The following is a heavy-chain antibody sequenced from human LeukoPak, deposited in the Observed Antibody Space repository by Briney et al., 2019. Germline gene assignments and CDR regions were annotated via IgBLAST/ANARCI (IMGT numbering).Heavy chain of an antibody. V-gene: IGHV3-23*01. J-gene: IGHJ4*02. D-gene: IGHD3-10*01. CDR2: ISGTGGST. Sequence: QPGGSQRLSCAASGFTFSSYAMSWVRQAPGKGLEWVSGISGTGGSTYYADSVKGRFTISRDNSKNTLFLQMYSLRAEDTAIYYCAKDQWGSYSDSGDRRNYFDYWGQGTLVTVSS. CDR1: GFTFSSYA. CDR3: AKDQWGSYSDSGDRRNYFDY.